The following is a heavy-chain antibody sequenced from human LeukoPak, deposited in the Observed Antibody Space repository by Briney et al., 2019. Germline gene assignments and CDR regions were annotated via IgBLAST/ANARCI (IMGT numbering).Heavy chain of an antibody. CDR1: GFPFSSYW. Sequence: GGSLRLSCVASGFPFSSYWMTWVRQAPGKGLEWVANIKQDGSKKSYVDSVKGRFTISRDNAKNSLYLQMNSLRAEDTAIYYCTRVGYIDEGIDCWGQGTLVTVSS. D-gene: IGHD5-24*01. J-gene: IGHJ4*02. CDR2: IKQDGSKK. V-gene: IGHV3-7*04. CDR3: TRVGYIDEGIDC.